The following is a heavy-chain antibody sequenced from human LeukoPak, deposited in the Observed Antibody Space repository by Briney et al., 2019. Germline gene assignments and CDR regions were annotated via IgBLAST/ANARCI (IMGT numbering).Heavy chain of an antibody. CDR1: GYTFTGYY. V-gene: IGHV1-2*02. Sequence: ASVKVSCKASGYTFTGYYMHWVRQAPGQGLEWMGWINPNSGGTNYAQKFQGRVTMTRATSISTAYMELSRLRSDDTAVYYCARNFYFDSSGYYHYWGQGTLVTVSS. J-gene: IGHJ4*02. CDR2: INPNSGGT. D-gene: IGHD3-22*01. CDR3: ARNFYFDSSGYYHY.